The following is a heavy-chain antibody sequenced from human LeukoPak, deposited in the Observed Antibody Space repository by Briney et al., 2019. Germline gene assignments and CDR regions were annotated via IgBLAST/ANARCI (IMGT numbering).Heavy chain of an antibody. J-gene: IGHJ4*02. D-gene: IGHD2-15*01. V-gene: IGHV3-23*01. CDR1: GFSFRDYT. Sequence: GGSLRLSCAASGFSFRDYTMSWVRQAPGKGLEWISAIRASGDKTYFADSVKGRFTIFRANSKCTLYLQMNSLRAEDTALYYCARVFYGSTCYYYDYWGEGTLVTVSS. CDR3: ARVFYGSTCYYYDY. CDR2: IRASGDKT.